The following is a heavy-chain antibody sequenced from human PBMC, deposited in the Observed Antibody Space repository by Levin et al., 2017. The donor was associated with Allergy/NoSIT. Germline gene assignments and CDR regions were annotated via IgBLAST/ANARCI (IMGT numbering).Heavy chain of an antibody. CDR1: GDPIRSYY. Sequence: SQTLSLPCTVSGDPIRSYYWSWIRQPPGKGLEWIGSIFYSGSTNYNPSLKSRVTISLDTSKNQFSLRLRSVTAADTAVYYCARSQDGRIAVAGTGYYYYRYGMDVWGQGTTVTVSS. CDR2: IFYSGST. J-gene: IGHJ6*02. CDR3: ARSQDGRIAVAGTGYYYYRYGMDV. D-gene: IGHD6-19*01. V-gene: IGHV4-59*08.